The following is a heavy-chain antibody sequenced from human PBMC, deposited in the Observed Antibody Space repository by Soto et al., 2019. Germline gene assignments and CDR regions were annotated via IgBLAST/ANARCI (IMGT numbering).Heavy chain of an antibody. CDR3: ARWMGATSFDY. CDR1: GGSISSGGYY. V-gene: IGHV4-31*01. CDR2: IYYSGST. D-gene: IGHD1-26*01. Sequence: QVQLQESGPGLVKPSQTLSLTCTVSGGSISSGGYYWSWIRQHPGKGLEWIGYIYYSGSTYYNPSLKRQVTRSVDTSKNQFPLKLSSVTAADTAVYYCARWMGATSFDYWGQGTLVTVSS. J-gene: IGHJ4*02.